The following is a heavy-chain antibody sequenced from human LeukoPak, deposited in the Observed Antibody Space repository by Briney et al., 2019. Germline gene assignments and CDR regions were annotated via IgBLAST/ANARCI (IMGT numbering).Heavy chain of an antibody. J-gene: IGHJ4*02. V-gene: IGHV4-39*07. CDR3: ARDLLGGDY. D-gene: IGHD3-16*01. CDR2: IYYSGST. CDR1: GGSISGSSYY. Sequence: SETLSLTCTVSGGSISGSSYYWGWIRQPPGKGLEWIGSIYYSGSTYYNPSLKSRVTISVDTSKNQFSLKLSSVTAADTAVYYCARDLLGGDYWGQGTLVTVSS.